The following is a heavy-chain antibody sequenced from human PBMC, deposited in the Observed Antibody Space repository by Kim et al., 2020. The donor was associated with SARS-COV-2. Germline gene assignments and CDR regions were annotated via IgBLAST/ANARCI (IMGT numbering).Heavy chain of an antibody. CDR3: VRDGIVAAGTENYSGLDV. CDR2: ISGESSIM. Sequence: GGSLRLSCAASGFNFRAYAMNWVRQAPGKGLEWVSYISGESSIMYDADSVRGRFFISRDNTKNSLYLQMKSLRADDTAIYYCVRDGIVAAGTENYSGLDV. V-gene: IGHV3-48*04. J-gene: IGHJ6*01. CDR1: GFNFRAYA. D-gene: IGHD6-13*01.